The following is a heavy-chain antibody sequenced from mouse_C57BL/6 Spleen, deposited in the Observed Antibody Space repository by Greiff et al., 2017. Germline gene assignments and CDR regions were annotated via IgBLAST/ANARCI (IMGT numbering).Heavy chain of an antibody. CDR3: AREGTTVVAPDV. CDR2: ISDGGSYT. J-gene: IGHJ1*03. V-gene: IGHV5-4*01. D-gene: IGHD1-1*01. CDR1: GFTFSSYA. Sequence: EVQVVESGGGLVKPGGSLKLSCAASGFTFSSYAMSWVRQTPEKRLEWVATISDGGSYTYYPDNVKGRFTISRDNAKNNLYLQMSHLKSEDTAMYYCAREGTTVVAPDVWGTGTTVTVSS.